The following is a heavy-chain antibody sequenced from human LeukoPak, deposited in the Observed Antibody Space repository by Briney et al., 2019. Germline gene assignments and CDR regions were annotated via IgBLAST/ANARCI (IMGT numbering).Heavy chain of an antibody. V-gene: IGHV3-15*01. CDR3: TTGNRYYDSSGYYPYYFDY. CDR1: GFTFINGW. Sequence: PGGSLRLSCAASGFTFINGWMTWVRQAPGKGLEWVGRIKSRSDDGAIDYAAPVKGRFTISRDDSKNTLYLQMNGLKTEDTAVYYCTTGNRYYDSSGYYPYYFDYWGQGTLVTVSS. CDR2: IKSRSDDGAI. J-gene: IGHJ4*02. D-gene: IGHD3-22*01.